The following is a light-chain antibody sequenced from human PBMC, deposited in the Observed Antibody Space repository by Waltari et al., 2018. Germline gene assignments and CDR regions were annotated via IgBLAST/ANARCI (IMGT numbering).Light chain of an antibody. CDR3: QTWGTGIRV. J-gene: IGLJ2*01. V-gene: IGLV4-69*02. CDR1: SGHSSYA. CDR2: VNSDGSR. Sequence: QLVLTQSPSASASLGASVKLTCTLSSGHSSYAIAWHQQQPEKGPRYLMKVNSDGSRNKGRGIPDRFSGSSSGAERYLTIASLQSEDEADYYCQTWGTGIRVFGGGTKLTVL.